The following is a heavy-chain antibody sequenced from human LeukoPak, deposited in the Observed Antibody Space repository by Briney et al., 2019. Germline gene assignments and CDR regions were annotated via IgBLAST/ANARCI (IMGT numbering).Heavy chain of an antibody. D-gene: IGHD3-9*01. CDR2: INPSAGT. J-gene: IGHJ4*02. Sequence: SETLSLTCAVYGGSFSGYYWSWIRQPPGKGLEWIGEINPSAGTNYNPSLKSRVTISVDTSKNQFSLKLSSVTAADTAVYYCARGRRNYDILTGKEQPYYFDYWGQGTLVTVSS. CDR1: GGSFSGYY. CDR3: ARGRRNYDILTGKEQPYYFDY. V-gene: IGHV4-34*01.